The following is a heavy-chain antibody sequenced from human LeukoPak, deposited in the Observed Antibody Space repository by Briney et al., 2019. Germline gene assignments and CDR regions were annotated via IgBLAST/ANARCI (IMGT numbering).Heavy chain of an antibody. CDR3: VSQSYSGSDNHYCHY. J-gene: IGHJ4*02. D-gene: IGHD1-26*01. Sequence: GGSLRLSCVTSGFMFIAYAMSWVRQAPGKGLECVSIISGSGERTYYTDSVKGRFTVSRDNSKNTLYLQMKSLRAEDAAVYYCVSQSYSGSDNHYCHYWGQGTLVAVSS. V-gene: IGHV3-23*01. CDR1: GFMFIAYA. CDR2: ISGSGERT.